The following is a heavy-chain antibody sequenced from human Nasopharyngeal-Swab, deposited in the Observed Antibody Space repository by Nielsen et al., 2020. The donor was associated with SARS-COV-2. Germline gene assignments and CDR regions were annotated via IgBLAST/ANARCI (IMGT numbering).Heavy chain of an antibody. D-gene: IGHD3-16*02. CDR2: ISSSSSTI. Sequence: GGSLRLSCAASGFTFSSYSMNWVRQAPGKGLGWVSYISSSSSTIYYADSVKGRFTISRDNAKNSLYLQMNSLRAEDTAVYYCARGSPGDYVWGSYRWGYFDYWGQGTLVTVSS. V-gene: IGHV3-48*01. J-gene: IGHJ4*02. CDR1: GFTFSSYS. CDR3: ARGSPGDYVWGSYRWGYFDY.